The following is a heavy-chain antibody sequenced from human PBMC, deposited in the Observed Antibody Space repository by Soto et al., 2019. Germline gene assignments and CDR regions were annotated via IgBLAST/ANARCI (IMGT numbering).Heavy chain of an antibody. J-gene: IGHJ3*02. CDR3: ARSDNINIRTIGSDCFCI. D-gene: IGHD3-10*01. Sequence: GASVKVSCKASGYTFTSYGISWVRQAPGQGLEWMGWISAYNGNTNYAQKLQGRVTMTTDTSTSTAYMELRSLRSDDTAVYYCARSDNINIRTIGSDCFCIRGQGTMVTVSS. V-gene: IGHV1-18*04. CDR1: GYTFTSYG. CDR2: ISAYNGNT.